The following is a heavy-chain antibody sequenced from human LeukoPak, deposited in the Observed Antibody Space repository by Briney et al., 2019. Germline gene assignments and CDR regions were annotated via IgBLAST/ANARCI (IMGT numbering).Heavy chain of an antibody. V-gene: IGHV4-34*01. CDR3: ARGRITMVRGVLYYFDY. CDR2: IYYSGST. D-gene: IGHD3-10*01. CDR1: GGSFSGYY. J-gene: IGHJ4*02. Sequence: SETLSLTCAVYGGSFSGYYWGWIRQPPGKGLEWIGSIYYSGSTYYNPSLKSRVTISVDTSKNQFSLKLSSVTAADTAVYYCARGRITMVRGVLYYFDYWGQGTLVTVSS.